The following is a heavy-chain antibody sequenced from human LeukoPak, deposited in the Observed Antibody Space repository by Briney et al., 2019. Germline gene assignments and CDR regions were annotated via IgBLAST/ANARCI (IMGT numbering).Heavy chain of an antibody. CDR1: GYTFTSYD. Sequence: GASVKVSCKASGYTFTSYDINWVRQATGQGLEWMGWMNPNSGNTGYAQKFQGRVTMTRNTSISTAYMELSSLRSEDTAVCYCAKYTAMARGAFDIWGQGTMVTVSS. V-gene: IGHV1-8*01. CDR3: AKYTAMARGAFDI. J-gene: IGHJ3*02. CDR2: MNPNSGNT. D-gene: IGHD5-18*01.